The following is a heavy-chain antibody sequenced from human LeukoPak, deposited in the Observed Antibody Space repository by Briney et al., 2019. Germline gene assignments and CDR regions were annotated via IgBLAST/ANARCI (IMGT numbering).Heavy chain of an antibody. V-gene: IGHV4-38-2*01. Sequence: SETLSLTCGVSGYSISSGYYWGWLRQPPGKGLEWIGSSYHSGSTYYNPSLRSRVTISVDTSKNQFSLKLSSVTAADTAVYYCASAPGPSLFDYWGQGTLVTVSS. J-gene: IGHJ4*02. CDR2: SYHSGST. D-gene: IGHD6-13*01. CDR1: GYSISSGYY. CDR3: ASAPGPSLFDY.